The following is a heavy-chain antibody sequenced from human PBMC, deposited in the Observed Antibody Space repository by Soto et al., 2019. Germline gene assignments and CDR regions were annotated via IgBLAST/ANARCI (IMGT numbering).Heavy chain of an antibody. V-gene: IGHV3-21*06. D-gene: IGHD1-26*01. J-gene: IGHJ6*02. CDR3: ARWESLYYYCGMDV. CDR2: ISSSGGYI. CDR1: GFTFSNYN. Sequence: EVQLVESGGGLVKPGGSLRLSCAASGFTFSNYNMNWVRQAPGKGLEWVSSISSSGGYIYYADSVKGRFTISRDNAKNSLFLQMNSLRAEDTAVYYCARWESLYYYCGMDVWGQGTTVTVSS.